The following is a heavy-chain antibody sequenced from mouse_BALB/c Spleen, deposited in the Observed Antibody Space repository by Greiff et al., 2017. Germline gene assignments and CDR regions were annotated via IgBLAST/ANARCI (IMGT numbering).Heavy chain of an antibody. CDR2: ILPGSGSN. Sequence: VQLQQSGAELMQPGASVKISFKATGYTFSSYWIEWVKQRPGHGLEWIGEILPGSGSNNYNEKVKGKATFTADTSSNTAYMQLSSLTSEDSAVYYCARYKVVGYWGQGTTLTVSS. J-gene: IGHJ2*01. CDR3: ARYKVVGY. CDR1: GYTFSSYW. V-gene: IGHV1-9*01. D-gene: IGHD1-3*01.